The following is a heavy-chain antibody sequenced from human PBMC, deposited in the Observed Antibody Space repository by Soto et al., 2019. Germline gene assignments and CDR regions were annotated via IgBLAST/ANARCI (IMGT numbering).Heavy chain of an antibody. D-gene: IGHD6-19*01. J-gene: IGHJ3*02. V-gene: IGHV4-59*01. Sequence: SETLSLTCTGSGGSISRYYWSWIRQPPGKGLEWIGYIYYSGSTNYNPSLKSRVTISVDTSQNQFSLKLSSVTTADTAVYYCARQQWLVLNAFDIWGQGTMVTVSS. CDR2: IYYSGST. CDR3: ARQQWLVLNAFDI. CDR1: GGSISRYY.